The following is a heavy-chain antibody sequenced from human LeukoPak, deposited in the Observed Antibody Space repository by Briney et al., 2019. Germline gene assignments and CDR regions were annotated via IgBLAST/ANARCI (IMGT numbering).Heavy chain of an antibody. CDR1: GYTFTGYY. V-gene: IGHV1-2*02. Sequence: ASVKVSCKASGYTFTGYYMHWVRQAPGQGLERMGWINPNSGGTNYAQKFQGRVTMTRDTSISTAYMELSRLRSDDTAVYYCARKWVTAMKFDPWGQGTLVTVSS. CDR3: ARKWVTAMKFDP. CDR2: INPNSGGT. J-gene: IGHJ5*02. D-gene: IGHD5-18*01.